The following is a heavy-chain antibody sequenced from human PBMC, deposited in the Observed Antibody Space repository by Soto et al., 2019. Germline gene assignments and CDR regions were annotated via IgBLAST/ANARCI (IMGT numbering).Heavy chain of an antibody. V-gene: IGHV1-58*02. J-gene: IGHJ5*02. CDR1: GFTFTSSA. CDR2: IVVGSGNT. CDR3: AADRADCSGGSCYLWFDP. Sequence: GASVKVSCKDSGFTFTSSAMQWVRHARGQRLEWIGWIVVGSGNTNYAQKFQERVTITRDMSTSTAYMELSSLRSEDTAVYYCAADRADCSGGSCYLWFDPWGQGTLVTVSS. D-gene: IGHD2-15*01.